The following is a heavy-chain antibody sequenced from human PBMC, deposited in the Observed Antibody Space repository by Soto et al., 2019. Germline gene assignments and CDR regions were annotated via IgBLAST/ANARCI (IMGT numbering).Heavy chain of an antibody. D-gene: IGHD3-16*02. V-gene: IGHV3-21*01. Sequence: EVQLVESGGGLVKSGGSLRLSCAASGFAFNSHSMTWVRQAPGKGLEWVSSISISSGYIYYADSVRGRFTISRDNSKNSLSLEMNSLRVDDTAVYFCARAPLLSSRHVNSLYYYGMDVWGPGTTVTVAS. CDR2: ISISSGYI. J-gene: IGHJ6*02. CDR3: ARAPLLSSRHVNSLYYYGMDV. CDR1: GFAFNSHS.